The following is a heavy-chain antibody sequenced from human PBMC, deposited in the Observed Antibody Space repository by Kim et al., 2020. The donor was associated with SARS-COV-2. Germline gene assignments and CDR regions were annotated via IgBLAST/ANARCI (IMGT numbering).Heavy chain of an antibody. J-gene: IGHJ4*02. Sequence: SVKVSCKASGGTFSSYAISWVRQAPGQGLEWMGGIIPIFGTANYAQKFQGRVTITADESTSTAYMELSSLRSEDTAVYYCAREIDYYDSSGYYYGFDYWGQGTLVTVSS. CDR2: IIPIFGTA. CDR1: GGTFSSYA. CDR3: AREIDYYDSSGYYYGFDY. D-gene: IGHD3-22*01. V-gene: IGHV1-69*13.